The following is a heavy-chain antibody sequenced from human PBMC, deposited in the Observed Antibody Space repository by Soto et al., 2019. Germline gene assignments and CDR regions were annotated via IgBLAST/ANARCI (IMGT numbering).Heavy chain of an antibody. J-gene: IGHJ6*02. CDR1: GFTFSNYA. CDR3: EKDWSGNTCPCMDV. D-gene: IGHD3-3*01. V-gene: IGHV3-23*01. Sequence: EVQLLESGGGLVQPGGSLRLSCAASGFTFSNYAMSWVRQAPGKGLEWVSAISASADTTYNADSLKGRFTISRDNSKNTVYLQMSSLRVDDSAEYYCEKDWSGNTCPCMDVWGRGTTVTVSS. CDR2: ISASADTT.